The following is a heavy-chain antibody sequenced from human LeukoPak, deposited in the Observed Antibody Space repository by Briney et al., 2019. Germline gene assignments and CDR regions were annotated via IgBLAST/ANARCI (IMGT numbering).Heavy chain of an antibody. D-gene: IGHD2-2*01. CDR3: TTDPGRVVPAAQGLYYMDV. V-gene: IGHV3-15*01. J-gene: IGHJ6*03. CDR2: IKSKTDGGTT. Sequence: GGSLRLSCAASGFTFSNAWMSWVRQAPGKGLEWVGRIKSKTDGGTTDYAAPVKGRFTISRDDSKNTLYLQMNSLKTEDTAVYYCTTDPGRVVPAAQGLYYMDVWGKGTTVTISS. CDR1: GFTFSNAW.